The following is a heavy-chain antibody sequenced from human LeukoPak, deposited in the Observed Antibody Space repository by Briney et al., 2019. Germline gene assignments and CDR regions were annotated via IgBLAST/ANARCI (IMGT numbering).Heavy chain of an antibody. CDR2: IYPGDSDT. J-gene: IGHJ4*02. CDR3: ARVTYSGYGFGAPGY. V-gene: IGHV5-51*01. CDR1: GYSFPNSW. Sequence: GESPKISCKGSGYSFPNSWIGWVRQMPGKGLEWMGIIYPGDSDTRYNPSFQGQVTISADKSISTAYLQWSSLKASDTAMYYCARVTYSGYGFGAPGYWGQGTLVTVSS. D-gene: IGHD5-12*01.